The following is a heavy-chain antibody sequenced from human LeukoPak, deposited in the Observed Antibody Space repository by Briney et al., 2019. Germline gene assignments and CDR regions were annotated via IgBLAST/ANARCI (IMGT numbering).Heavy chain of an antibody. J-gene: IGHJ4*02. CDR3: ATTITLLRGGDYYSDY. Sequence: GASVKVSCKASGYIFTTYALTWVRQAPGQGLEWMGWINTNTGIPTYAHGFTGRFVFSLDTSVSTTYLQISSLKVEDTAVYYCATTITLLRGGDYYSDYWGQGAQVTVSS. D-gene: IGHD3-10*01. V-gene: IGHV7-4-1*02. CDR2: INTNTGIP. CDR1: GYIFTTYA.